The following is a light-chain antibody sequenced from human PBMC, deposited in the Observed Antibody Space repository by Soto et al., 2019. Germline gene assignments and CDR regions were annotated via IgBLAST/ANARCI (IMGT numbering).Light chain of an antibody. CDR2: GAS. Sequence: EIVLTQSPGTLYLSPGERATLSCRANQSVSSIFLAWYQQKRGQAPRLLIYGASRRATGIPDRFSGSGSGTDFSLTISRLEPEDFAVYYCQQYDSSRTFGQGTKVEMK. J-gene: IGKJ1*01. CDR1: QSVSSIF. V-gene: IGKV3-20*01. CDR3: QQYDSSRT.